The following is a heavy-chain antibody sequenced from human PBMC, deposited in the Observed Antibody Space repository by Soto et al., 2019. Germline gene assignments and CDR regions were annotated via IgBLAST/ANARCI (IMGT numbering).Heavy chain of an antibody. CDR3: ARQQSYVFDY. D-gene: IGHD3-16*01. V-gene: IGHV6-1*01. CDR1: GDSVSSNIAA. CDR2: TYYRSKWYN. Sequence: SQTLSLTCAISGDSVSSNIAAWNWIRQPPSRGLEWLGRTYYRSKWYNDYAVSVKSRISINQDTSKNQFSLQVSSVTPEDTAVYYCARQQSYVFDYWDQGTLVTVSS. J-gene: IGHJ4*02.